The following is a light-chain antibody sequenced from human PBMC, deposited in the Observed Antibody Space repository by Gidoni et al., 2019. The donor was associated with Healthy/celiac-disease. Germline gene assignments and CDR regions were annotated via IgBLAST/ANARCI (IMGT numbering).Light chain of an antibody. CDR3: QQRSNWPQT. V-gene: IGKV3-11*01. Sequence: EIVLTPSPATLSLSPGDRATLSCRASPSVSSYLAWYQQKPGQAPRLLIYDASNRATGIPARFSGSGSGTDFTLTISSLEPEDCAVYYWQQRSNWPQTFGQGTKVEIK. J-gene: IGKJ1*01. CDR2: DAS. CDR1: PSVSSY.